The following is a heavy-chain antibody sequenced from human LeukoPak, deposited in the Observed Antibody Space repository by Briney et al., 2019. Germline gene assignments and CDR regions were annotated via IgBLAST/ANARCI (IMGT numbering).Heavy chain of an antibody. V-gene: IGHV3-21*01. CDR3: ARTERPVRYETILSRMDV. CDR1: GFTFSSYT. D-gene: IGHD2/OR15-2a*01. CDR2: ISSSSSYI. Sequence: PGGSLRLSCAASGFTFSSYTMNWVRLAPGKGLEWVSSISSSSSYIYYADSMKGRFTISRDNAKNSLYLQMNSLRAEDTAVYYCARTERPVRYETILSRMDVWGKGTTVTVSS. J-gene: IGHJ6*03.